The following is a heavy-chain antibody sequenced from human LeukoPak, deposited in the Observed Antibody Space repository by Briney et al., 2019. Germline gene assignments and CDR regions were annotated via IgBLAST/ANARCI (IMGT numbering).Heavy chain of an antibody. CDR3: ARYIVSYPHDAFDI. J-gene: IGHJ3*02. CDR2: IYYSGST. V-gene: IGHV4-61*01. D-gene: IGHD1-26*01. CDR1: GYSISSGYY. Sequence: SETLSLTCTVSGYSISSGYYWAWIRQPPGKGLEWIGYIYYSGSTSYNPSFKSRVTISVDTSKKQFSLKLSSVTAADTAFYYCARYIVSYPHDAFDIWGQGTMVTVSS.